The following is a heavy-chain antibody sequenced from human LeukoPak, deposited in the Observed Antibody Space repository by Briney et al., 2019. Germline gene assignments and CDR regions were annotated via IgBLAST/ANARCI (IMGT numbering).Heavy chain of an antibody. V-gene: IGHV3-30*02. CDR3: AKDQPGAGFDL. J-gene: IGHJ5*02. D-gene: IGHD1-1*01. Sequence: GGSLRLSCAASGFTFSDYAMHWVRQAPGKGLEWVAFIRYDGNNKYYADSVKGRFTISRDNSKNTLFLQMNSLGADDTAVYYCAKDQPGAGFDLWGQGTLVTVAS. CDR1: GFTFSDYA. CDR2: IRYDGNNK.